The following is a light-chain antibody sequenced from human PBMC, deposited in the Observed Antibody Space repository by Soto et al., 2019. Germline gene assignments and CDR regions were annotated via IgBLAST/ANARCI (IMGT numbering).Light chain of an antibody. J-gene: IGLJ2*01. V-gene: IGLV2-14*01. CDR2: GVT. Sequence: QSVLTQPASVSGSPGQSITISCTGTSSDVGGYNYVSWYQQHPGKAPKLMIYGVTNRPSGVSTRFSGSKSGNTASLTISGLQAEDEEDYYCNLYTCGTAISVVFGGGTKVTVL. CDR3: NLYTCGTAISVV. CDR1: SSDVGGYNY.